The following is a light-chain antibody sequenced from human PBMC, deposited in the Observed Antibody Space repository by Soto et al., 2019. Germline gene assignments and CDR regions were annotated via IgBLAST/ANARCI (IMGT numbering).Light chain of an antibody. J-gene: IGLJ2*01. CDR1: SSDVGRYNY. V-gene: IGLV2-14*01. CDR3: SSYTSSSTVV. CDR2: AVS. Sequence: QSALTQPASVSGSPGQSITISCTGTSSDVGRYNYVSWYQQHPGKAPKLMIYAVSKRPSGVSNRFSGSKSGNTASLTISGLQAEDEADYYCSSYTSSSTVVFGGGTKLTVL.